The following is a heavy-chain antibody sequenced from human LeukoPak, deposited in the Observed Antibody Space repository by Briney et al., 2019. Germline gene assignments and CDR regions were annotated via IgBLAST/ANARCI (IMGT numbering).Heavy chain of an antibody. CDR2: IYYSGST. CDR3: ATGVTGTNAFDI. D-gene: IGHD1-1*01. J-gene: IGHJ3*02. Sequence: KSSETLSLTCTVSGGPISSYYWSWIRQPPGKGLEWIGYIYYSGSTNYNPSLKSRVTISVDTSKNQFSLKLSSVTAADTAVYYCATGVTGTNAFDIWGQGTMVTVSS. V-gene: IGHV4-59*01. CDR1: GGPISSYY.